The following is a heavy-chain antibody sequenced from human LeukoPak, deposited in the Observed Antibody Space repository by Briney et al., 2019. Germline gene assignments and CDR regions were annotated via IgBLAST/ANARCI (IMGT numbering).Heavy chain of an antibody. Sequence: SSETLSLTCAVSGGSISSSNWWSWVRQPPGKGLGWIGEIYHSGSTNYSPSLKSRVTISVDKSKNQFSLKLSSVTAADTAVYYCARESPDSSGYWVAFDIWGQGTMVTVSS. CDR2: IYHSGST. J-gene: IGHJ3*02. V-gene: IGHV4-4*02. CDR3: ARESPDSSGYWVAFDI. CDR1: GGSISSSNW. D-gene: IGHD3-22*01.